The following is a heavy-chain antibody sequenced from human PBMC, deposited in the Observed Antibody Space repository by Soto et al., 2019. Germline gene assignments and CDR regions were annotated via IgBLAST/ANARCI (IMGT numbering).Heavy chain of an antibody. CDR2: IWYDGSNK. J-gene: IGHJ6*02. V-gene: IGHV3-33*08. CDR1: GLTFNTYG. Sequence: QVQLVESGGGVVQPGVSLSLSCTTSGLTFNTYGMHWVRQAPGKGLEWVAIIWYDGSNKYYADSVKGRFTISRDNSKNTLYLQMNRLRAEDTSLYYCARADCTGAYCYSWPFNYGVDVWGQGTTVTVSS. D-gene: IGHD2-15*01. CDR3: ARADCTGAYCYSWPFNYGVDV.